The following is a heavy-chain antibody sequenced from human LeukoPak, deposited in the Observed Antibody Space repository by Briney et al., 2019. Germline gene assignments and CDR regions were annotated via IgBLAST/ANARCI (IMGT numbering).Heavy chain of an antibody. CDR2: INHSGST. CDR1: GGSFSGYY. J-gene: IGHJ4*02. Sequence: SETLSLTCAVYGGSFSGYYWSWIRQPPGKGLEWIREINHSGSTNYNPSLKSRVTISVDTSKNQFSLKLISVTAADTAVYYCARSQQDFDYWGQGTLVTVSS. CDR3: ARSQQDFDY. V-gene: IGHV4-34*01. D-gene: IGHD1/OR15-1a*01.